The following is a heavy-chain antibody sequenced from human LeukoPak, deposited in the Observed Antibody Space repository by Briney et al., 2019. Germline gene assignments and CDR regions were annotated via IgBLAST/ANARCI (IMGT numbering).Heavy chain of an antibody. D-gene: IGHD4-17*01. J-gene: IGHJ4*02. Sequence: GGSLRLSCAASGFTFSSYAMSWVRQAPGKGLEWVSAISGSGGSTYYADAVKGRFTISRDNSKNTLYLQMNSLRAEDTAVYYCAKSPHYGDYYFDYWGQGTLVTVSS. CDR3: AKSPHYGDYYFDY. CDR2: ISGSGGST. V-gene: IGHV3-23*01. CDR1: GFTFSSYA.